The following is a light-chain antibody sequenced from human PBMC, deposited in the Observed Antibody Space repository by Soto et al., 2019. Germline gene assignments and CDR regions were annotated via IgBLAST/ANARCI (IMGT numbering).Light chain of an antibody. CDR1: QTISSSF. Sequence: EIVLTQSPGTLSLSPGERATLSCRASQTISSSFLAWYQQKPGQAPRLLIYRASRRAPGIPDRFSGSGSWTDFTLTISRLEPEDFAVYYCHQFGSSPLVTFGPGTQVEIK. CDR3: HQFGSSPLVT. J-gene: IGKJ3*01. CDR2: RAS. V-gene: IGKV3-20*01.